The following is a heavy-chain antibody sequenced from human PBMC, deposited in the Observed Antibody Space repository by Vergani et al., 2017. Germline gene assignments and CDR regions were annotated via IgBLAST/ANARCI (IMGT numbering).Heavy chain of an antibody. D-gene: IGHD2-21*01. V-gene: IGHV4-38-2*01. CDR3: ARLFYNYYGMDV. J-gene: IGHJ6*02. CDR2: IYHSGST. CDR1: GYSISSGYY. Sequence: QVQLQESGPGLVKPSETLSLTCAVSGYSISSGYYWGWIRQPPGKGLEWIGSIYHSGSTYYNPSLKSRVTISVDTSKNQFSLKLSSVTAADTAVYYCARLFYNYYGMDVWGQGTTVTVSS.